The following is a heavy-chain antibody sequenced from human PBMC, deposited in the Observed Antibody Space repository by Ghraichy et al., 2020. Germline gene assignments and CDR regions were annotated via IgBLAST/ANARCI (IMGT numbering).Heavy chain of an antibody. D-gene: IGHD6-6*01. V-gene: IGHV3-9*01. J-gene: IGHJ4*02. CDR2: ISWKSGSI. CDR1: GFTFDDYA. CDR3: AKDIGGSSSTFDY. Sequence: LSLTCAASGFTFDDYAMHWVRQAPGKGLEWVSGISWKSGSIGYADSVKGRFTISRDNAKNSLYLQMNSLRPEDTALYYCAKDIGGSSSTFDYWGQGTLVTVSP.